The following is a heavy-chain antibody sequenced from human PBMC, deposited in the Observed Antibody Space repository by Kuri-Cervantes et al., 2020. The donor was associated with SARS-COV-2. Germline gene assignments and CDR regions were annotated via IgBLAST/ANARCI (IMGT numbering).Heavy chain of an antibody. Sequence: GGSLRLSCAASGFTFSSYSMNWVRQAPGKGLEWVSRINSDGSSTSYADSVKGRFTISRDNAKNSLYLQMNSLRAEDTAVYYCASRRGYYHDISGYYYFDYWGQGTLVTVSS. V-gene: IGHV3-74*01. D-gene: IGHD3-22*01. CDR2: INSDGSST. CDR3: ASRRGYYHDISGYYYFDY. CDR1: GFTFSSYS. J-gene: IGHJ4*02.